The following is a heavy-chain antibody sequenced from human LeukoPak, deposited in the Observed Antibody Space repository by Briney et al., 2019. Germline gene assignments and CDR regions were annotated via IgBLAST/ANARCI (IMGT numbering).Heavy chain of an antibody. Sequence: PGGSLRLSCAASGFTFSSDWMSWVRQAPGKGLEWLANINQDGREKYYVDSVNGRFTISRDNAKNSLYLQMNSLRAEDTAVYYCASSYYGFDYWGQGTLVTVSS. J-gene: IGHJ4*02. D-gene: IGHD1-26*01. CDR2: INQDGREK. CDR3: ASSYYGFDY. V-gene: IGHV3-7*01. CDR1: GFTFSSDW.